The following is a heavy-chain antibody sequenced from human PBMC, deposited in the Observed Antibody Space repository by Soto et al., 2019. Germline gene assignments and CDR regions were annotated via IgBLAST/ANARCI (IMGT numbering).Heavy chain of an antibody. Sequence: PVGSLRISCTASGFTFTSYGMGWVRQAPGKGLQWVSTIRGDGGQTHYTDSVKGRFSISRDNSKNTLYLQMNSLRVEDTATYYCAGALENPYFYYGLNVWGQGTTVNVSS. CDR2: IRGDGGQT. CDR3: AGALENPYFYYGLNV. J-gene: IGHJ6*02. CDR1: GFTFTSYG. D-gene: IGHD1-1*01. V-gene: IGHV3-23*01.